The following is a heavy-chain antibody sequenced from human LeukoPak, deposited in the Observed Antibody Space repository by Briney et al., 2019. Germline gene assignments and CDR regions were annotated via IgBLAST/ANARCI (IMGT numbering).Heavy chain of an antibody. J-gene: IGHJ4*01. CDR1: EFDFFSYG. CDR3: ARELPREVTLDY. Sequence: PGGSLSLSCVASEFDFFSYGMQWVRQAPGTGLVWASRIFIDGSTTSYADSVKGRFTISRDNAKNTLYLEMKRLRVEDTAVYYCARELPREVTLDYWVQGTLVTDSP. CDR2: IFIDGSTT. D-gene: IGHD2-21*02. V-gene: IGHV3-74*01.